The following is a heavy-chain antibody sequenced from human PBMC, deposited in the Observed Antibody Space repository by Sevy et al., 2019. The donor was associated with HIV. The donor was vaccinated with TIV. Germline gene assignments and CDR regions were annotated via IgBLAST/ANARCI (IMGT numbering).Heavy chain of an antibody. Sequence: ASVKVSCKTSGYTFTDHYMHWVRQAPGQGLEWMGWINPKSGRTSYSQKLQGRVTMTRDTSISTAYMELSRLRSDDTAVYYCARVYYYDSTASLVYWGQGTLVTVSS. V-gene: IGHV1-2*02. D-gene: IGHD3-22*01. CDR3: ARVYYYDSTASLVY. CDR1: GYTFTDHY. CDR2: INPKSGRT. J-gene: IGHJ4*02.